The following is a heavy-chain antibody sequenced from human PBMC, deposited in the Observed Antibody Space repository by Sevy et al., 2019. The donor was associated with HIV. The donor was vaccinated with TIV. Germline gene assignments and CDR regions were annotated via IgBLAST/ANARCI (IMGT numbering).Heavy chain of an antibody. Sequence: ASVKVSCKASGYTFTTYGISWVRQAPGQGLEWMGWIGAYNGNTNYAQKFQGRVTMTTDTSTSTAYMELRSLRSDDAAVDFCAGGSSVLYMHFDYWGQGTLVTVSS. CDR2: IGAYNGNT. J-gene: IGHJ4*02. V-gene: IGHV1-18*01. D-gene: IGHD6-19*01. CDR1: GYTFTTYG. CDR3: AGGSSVLYMHFDY.